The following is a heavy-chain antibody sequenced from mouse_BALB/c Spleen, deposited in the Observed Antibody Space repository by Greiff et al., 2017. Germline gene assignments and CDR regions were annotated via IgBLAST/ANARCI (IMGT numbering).Heavy chain of an antibody. V-gene: IGHV5-9-4*01. CDR3: AREGYDVYYAMDY. Sequence: EVMLVESGGGLVKPGGSLKLSCAASGFTLRSYAMSWVRQSPEKRLEWVAEISSGGSYTYYPDTVTGRFTISRDNAKNTLYLEMSSLRSEDTAMYYCAREGYDVYYAMDYWGQGTSVTVSS. D-gene: IGHD2-2*01. CDR2: ISSGGSYT. CDR1: GFTLRSYA. J-gene: IGHJ4*01.